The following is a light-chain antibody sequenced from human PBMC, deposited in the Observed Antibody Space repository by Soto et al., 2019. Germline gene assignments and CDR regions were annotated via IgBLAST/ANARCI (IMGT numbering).Light chain of an antibody. Sequence: QSVLTHRRSASESPGQSVTISCTGTSSDVGGYNYVSWYQQHPGKVPKLIIFEVSQRPSGVPDRYSGSKSGNTASLTVSGLQAEDEADYYCSSYAGSVYVFGTGTKVTVL. CDR3: SSYAGSVYV. J-gene: IGLJ1*01. CDR1: SSDVGGYNY. V-gene: IGLV2-8*01. CDR2: EVS.